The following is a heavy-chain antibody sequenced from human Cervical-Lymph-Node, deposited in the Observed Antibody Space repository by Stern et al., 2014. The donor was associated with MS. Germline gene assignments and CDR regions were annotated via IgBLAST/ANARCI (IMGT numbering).Heavy chain of an antibody. Sequence: VQLVESGAEVKKPGASVKVSCKASGYTFISYYMHWVRQAPGQGLEWMGIINPSGGSTNYAQKFQGRVTMTRDTSTSKFYMELSSLTYEDTAVYYCAREAYSSSWNNYYYGMDVWGQGTTVTVSS. CDR2: INPSGGST. J-gene: IGHJ6*02. CDR1: GYTFISYY. D-gene: IGHD6-13*01. CDR3: AREAYSSSWNNYYYGMDV. V-gene: IGHV1-46*01.